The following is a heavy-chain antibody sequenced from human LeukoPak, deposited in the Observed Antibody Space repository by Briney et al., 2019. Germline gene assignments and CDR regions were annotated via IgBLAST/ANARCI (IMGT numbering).Heavy chain of an antibody. J-gene: IGHJ4*02. D-gene: IGHD2-2*01. CDR1: GYSFTSYW. V-gene: IGHV5-51*01. CDR3: ARREASREYQLLFHFDY. Sequence: GESLKISCKGSGYSFTSYWIGWVRQMPWKGLEWIGIIYPGDSDTRYSPSFQGQVTISADKSISTAYLQWSSLKASDTAMYYCARREASREYQLLFHFDYWGQGTLVTVSS. CDR2: IYPGDSDT.